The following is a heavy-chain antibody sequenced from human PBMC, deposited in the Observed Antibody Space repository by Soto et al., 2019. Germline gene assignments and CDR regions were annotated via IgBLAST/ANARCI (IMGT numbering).Heavy chain of an antibody. D-gene: IGHD1-26*01. Sequence: QVQLVQSGTVVQRRGSSVKVSCQASGGTFSSHGMAWVRQAPGQGLEWMGGIIPTFGTPTYAPKFQGRVTITADKSTNTAYMELSSLRSEDTGVYYCASERSAQYVDFWGQGSLTTVSS. CDR3: ASERSAQYVDF. CDR2: IIPTFGTP. J-gene: IGHJ4*02. CDR1: GGTFSSHG. V-gene: IGHV1-69*06.